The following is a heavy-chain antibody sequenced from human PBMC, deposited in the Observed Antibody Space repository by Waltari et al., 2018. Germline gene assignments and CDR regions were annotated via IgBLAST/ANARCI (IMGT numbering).Heavy chain of an antibody. CDR3: ARDHGDYDFWSGLPDNWFDP. V-gene: IGHV4-4*07. J-gene: IGHJ5*02. Sequence: QVQLQESGPGLVKPSETLSLTCTVSGGSISSYYWRWIRQPAGKGLEWIGRIYTSGSTNYNPSLKSRVTMSVDTSKNQFSLKLSSVTAADTAVYYCARDHGDYDFWSGLPDNWFDPWGQGTLVTVSS. CDR2: IYTSGST. D-gene: IGHD3-3*01. CDR1: GGSISSYY.